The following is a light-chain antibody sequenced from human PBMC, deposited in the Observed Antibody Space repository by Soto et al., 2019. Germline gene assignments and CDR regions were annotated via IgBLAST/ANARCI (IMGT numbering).Light chain of an antibody. CDR1: QSVSSY. Sequence: EIVLTQSPDTLSLSPGERATLSCRASQSVSSYLAWYQQKPGQAPRLLIYDASNRATGVPARFSGSGSGTDFTLTVSSLEPEDFAVYLCQQYGGSSRTFGLGTKVDIK. V-gene: IGKV3-11*01. CDR2: DAS. CDR3: QQYGGSSRT. J-gene: IGKJ1*01.